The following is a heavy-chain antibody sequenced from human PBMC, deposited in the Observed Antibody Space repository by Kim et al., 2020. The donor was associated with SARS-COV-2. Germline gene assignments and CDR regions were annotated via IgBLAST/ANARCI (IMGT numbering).Heavy chain of an antibody. Sequence: RGSLRLSCAASGFTFSSYWMSWVRQAPGKGLEWVANIKQDGSEKYYVDSMKGRFTISRDNTKNSLYLQMNSLRAEDTAVYYCATYKNSWFVFDYWGQGTLVTVSS. V-gene: IGHV3-7*03. D-gene: IGHD6-13*01. CDR3: ATYKNSWFVFDY. CDR1: GFTFSSYW. CDR2: IKQDGSEK. J-gene: IGHJ4*02.